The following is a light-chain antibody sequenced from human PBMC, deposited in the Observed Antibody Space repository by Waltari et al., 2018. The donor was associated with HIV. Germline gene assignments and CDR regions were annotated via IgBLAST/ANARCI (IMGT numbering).Light chain of an antibody. J-gene: IGLJ1*01. CDR1: SSDVGSYYL. CDR3: CSYAGSSTHV. V-gene: IGLV2-23*02. Sequence: QSALTQPASVSGSPGQSITICCTGTSSDVGSYYLVPWYQKHPDKAPKLRIYEVSKRPSGVSNRFSGSKSGNTASLTISGLQAEDEAGYYCCSYAGSSTHVFGGGTKVTVL. CDR2: EVS.